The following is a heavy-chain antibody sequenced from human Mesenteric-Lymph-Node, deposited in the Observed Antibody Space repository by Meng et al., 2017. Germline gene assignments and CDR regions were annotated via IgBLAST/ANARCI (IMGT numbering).Heavy chain of an antibody. Sequence: CASGLARPSPCLSLTCAVSGDSITSGDFSWSWIRQPAGEVLEWIGYIYHGVNIYYTPSLRSRVTISVDKSRNQFSLKLTAVSAADTAVYYCVRDTRRGGGWFDHWGQGTLVTVSS. CDR3: VRDTRRGGGWFDH. CDR2: IYHGVNI. D-gene: IGHD3-10*01. V-gene: IGHV4-30-2*01. CDR1: GDSITSGDFS. J-gene: IGHJ5*02.